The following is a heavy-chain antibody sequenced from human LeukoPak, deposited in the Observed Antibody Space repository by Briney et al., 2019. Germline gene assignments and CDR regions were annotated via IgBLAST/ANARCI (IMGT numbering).Heavy chain of an antibody. D-gene: IGHD3-3*01. Sequence: ASVKVSCKASGYTFTSYDINWVRQATGQGLEWMGWMNPNSGNTGYAQKFQGRVTMTRNTSISTAYMELSSLRSEDTAVYYCVRGRFLEWLTLFDPWGQGTLVTVSS. V-gene: IGHV1-8*01. CDR2: MNPNSGNT. J-gene: IGHJ5*02. CDR3: VRGRFLEWLTLFDP. CDR1: GYTFTSYD.